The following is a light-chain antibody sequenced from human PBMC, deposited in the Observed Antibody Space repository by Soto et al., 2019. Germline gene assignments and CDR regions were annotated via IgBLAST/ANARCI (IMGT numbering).Light chain of an antibody. J-gene: IGKJ1*01. CDR1: QGISSY. Sequence: AIRMTQSPSSFSASTGDRVTITCRASQGISSYLAWYQQKPGKAPKLLIYAASTLQSGVPSRFSGSGSGTDFTITISCLQSEDFETYYCQQYYSYPGTFGQGTKVDIK. V-gene: IGKV1-8*01. CDR3: QQYYSYPGT. CDR2: AAS.